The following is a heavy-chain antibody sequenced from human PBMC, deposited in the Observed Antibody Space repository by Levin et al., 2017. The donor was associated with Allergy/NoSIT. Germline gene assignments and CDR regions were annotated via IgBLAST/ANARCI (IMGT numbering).Heavy chain of an antibody. CDR1: GYTFTGYY. CDR2: INPNSGDT. CDR3: ASGRSTYYYDSSGYYLDY. V-gene: IGHV1-2*02. J-gene: IGHJ4*02. D-gene: IGHD3-22*01. Sequence: ASVKVSCKASGYTFTGYYLHWVRQAPGQGLEWMGWINPNSGDTNYAQNFQGRVTMTRDTSISTAYMELSRLRSDDTAVYYCASGRSTYYYDSSGYYLDYWGQGTLVTVSS.